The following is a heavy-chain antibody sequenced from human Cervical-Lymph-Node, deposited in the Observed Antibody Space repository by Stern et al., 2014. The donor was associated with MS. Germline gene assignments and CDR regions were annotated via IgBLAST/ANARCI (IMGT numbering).Heavy chain of an antibody. CDR2: INRDGIYT. CDR3: VRDLDGGAHFDN. CDR1: GFTFSTYW. Sequence: EVQLVESGGGLVRPGGSLRLSCAASGFTFSTYWMHWVRQAPGKGLVWVSRINRDGIYTSYADSVKGRFTISRDNAKNTLYLQMNSLRAEDTALYYCVRDLDGGAHFDNWGQGALVTVSS. D-gene: IGHD3-16*01. J-gene: IGHJ4*02. V-gene: IGHV3-74*01.